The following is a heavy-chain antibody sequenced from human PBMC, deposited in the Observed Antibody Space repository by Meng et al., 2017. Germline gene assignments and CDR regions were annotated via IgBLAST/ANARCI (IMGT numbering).Heavy chain of an antibody. CDR2: ISYDGNNK. CDR3: ARGDDTLADY. Sequence: QVLLVESGGGVVRPGRSRRLSCAASGFTFSSYAMHGVRQAPGKGLEWVTVISYDGNNKYYAGSVKGRFTISRDNSKNTLYLQMNSLRAEDTAVYYCARGDDTLADYWGQGTLVTVSS. CDR1: GFTFSSYA. D-gene: IGHD3-22*01. V-gene: IGHV3-30-3*01. J-gene: IGHJ4*02.